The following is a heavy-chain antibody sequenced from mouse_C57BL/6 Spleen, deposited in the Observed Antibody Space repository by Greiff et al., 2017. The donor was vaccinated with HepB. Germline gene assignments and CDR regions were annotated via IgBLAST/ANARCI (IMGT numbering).Heavy chain of an antibody. CDR1: GFNIKDYY. Sequence: EVQLQQSGAELVKPGASVKLSCTASGFNIKDYYMHWVKQRTEQGLEWIGRIDPEDGETKYAPKFQGKATITADTSANTAYLQLSSLTSEDTAVYYCARAPVCGSGYGYFDVWGTGTTVTVSS. D-gene: IGHD1-1*01. CDR3: ARAPVCGSGYGYFDV. J-gene: IGHJ1*03. CDR2: IDPEDGET. V-gene: IGHV14-2*01.